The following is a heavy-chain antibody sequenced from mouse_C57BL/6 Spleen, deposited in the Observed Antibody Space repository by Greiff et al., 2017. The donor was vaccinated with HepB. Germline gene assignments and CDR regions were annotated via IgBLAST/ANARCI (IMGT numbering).Heavy chain of an antibody. J-gene: IGHJ2*01. CDR2: IYPGDGDT. CDR3: ARLVLYDGFYYFDY. V-gene: IGHV1-82*01. D-gene: IGHD2-3*01. Sequence: VQLQQSGPELVKPGASVKISCKASGYAFSSSWMHWVKQRPGKGLEWIGRIYPGDGDTNYNGKFKGKATLTADTSSSTAYMQLSSLTSEDSAVYFCARLVLYDGFYYFDYWGQGTTLTVSS. CDR1: GYAFSSSW.